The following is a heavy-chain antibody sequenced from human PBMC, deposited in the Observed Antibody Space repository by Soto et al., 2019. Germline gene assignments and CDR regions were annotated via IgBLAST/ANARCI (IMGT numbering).Heavy chain of an antibody. J-gene: IGHJ4*02. Sequence: EVQLVESWGGLVKPGGSLRLSCAASGFTFSNAWVSGVRQAPWKGLECVGRLKSKSEGGTIDYAAPVKGRFTISRDDSKNTLYQAMNSLKTEDTAVYYCKTGLNRQTGSDEWGQGILVTVSS. V-gene: IGHV3-15*01. CDR3: KTGLNRQTGSDE. CDR2: LKSKSEGGTI. CDR1: GFTFSNAW.